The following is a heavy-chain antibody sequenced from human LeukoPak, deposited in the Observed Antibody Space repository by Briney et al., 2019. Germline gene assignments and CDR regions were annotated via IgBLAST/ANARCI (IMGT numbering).Heavy chain of an antibody. CDR2: INHSGST. D-gene: IGHD3-22*01. CDR3: ASHPAPPGDDSSGDDY. J-gene: IGHJ4*02. Sequence: PSETLSLTCAVYGGSFSGYYWSWIRQPPGKGLEWIGEINHSGSTNYDPSLKSRVTISVDTSKNQFSPKLSSVTAADTAVYYCASHPAPPGDDSSGDDYWGQGTLVTVSS. CDR1: GGSFSGYY. V-gene: IGHV4-34*01.